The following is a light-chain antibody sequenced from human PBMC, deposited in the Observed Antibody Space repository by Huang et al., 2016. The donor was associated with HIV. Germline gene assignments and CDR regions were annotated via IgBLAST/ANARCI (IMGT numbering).Light chain of an antibody. CDR3: QQYYDWPPLT. V-gene: IGKV3-15*01. Sequence: EIVMTQSPATLSVSPGERVTLSCRASQSITNSVAWYQQKPGQAPRLLIFGACTRAGDGPARFSGSGSGTDFTLTISSLQSEDSAVYYCQQYYDWPPLTFGGGTTVEI. CDR1: QSITNS. J-gene: IGKJ4*01. CDR2: GAC.